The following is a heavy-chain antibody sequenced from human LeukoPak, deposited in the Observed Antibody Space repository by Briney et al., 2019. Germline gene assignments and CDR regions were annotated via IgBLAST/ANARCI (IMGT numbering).Heavy chain of an antibody. CDR1: GFTFSSYG. Sequence: GRSLRLSCAASGFTFSSYGMHWVRQAQGKRLEWVAVIWSDATTKYYADSVKGRFTISRDNSENTLYLQMNSLRAEDSAVYYCARVGPVPGTGPFDYWGQGALVTVPS. J-gene: IGHJ4*02. CDR3: ARVGPVPGTGPFDY. V-gene: IGHV3-33*01. CDR2: IWSDATTK. D-gene: IGHD1-7*01.